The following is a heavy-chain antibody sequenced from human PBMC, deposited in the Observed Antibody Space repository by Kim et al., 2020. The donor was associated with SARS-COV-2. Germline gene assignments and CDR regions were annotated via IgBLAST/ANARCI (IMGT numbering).Heavy chain of an antibody. J-gene: IGHJ3*02. CDR1: GFTFSSYS. CDR2: ISSSIGNM. CDR3: ARPRTSLSNDAFDI. V-gene: IGHV3-21*01. D-gene: IGHD2-2*01. Sequence: GGSLRLSCAASGFTFSSYSMNWVRQAPGKGLEWVSSISSSIGNMYYADSVEGRFTISRDNAKNSLFLQMNSLRAEDTAMYYCARPRTSLSNDAFDIWGQGKMVTVSS.